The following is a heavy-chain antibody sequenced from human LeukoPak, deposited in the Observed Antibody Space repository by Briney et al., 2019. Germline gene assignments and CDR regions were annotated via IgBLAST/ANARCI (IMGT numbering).Heavy chain of an antibody. CDR2: TYYRSKWYN. V-gene: IGHV6-1*01. CDR3: AREGGSYYYDSSGFRFDP. CDR1: GDSVSSNSAA. D-gene: IGHD3-22*01. Sequence: SQTLSLTCALSGDSVSSNSAAWNWIRQSPSRGLEWLGRTYYRSKWYNDYAVSVKSRITINPDTSKNQFSLQLNSVTPEDTAVYYCAREGGSYYYDSSGFRFDPWGQGTLVTVSS. J-gene: IGHJ5*02.